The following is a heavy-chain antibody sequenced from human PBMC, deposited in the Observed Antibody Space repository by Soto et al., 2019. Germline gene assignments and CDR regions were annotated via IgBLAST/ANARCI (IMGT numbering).Heavy chain of an antibody. CDR2: IYHTGST. Sequence: QVQLLESGPGLVKPSQTLSLTCTVSGGSMSRGDYYWSWIRQPPGKGLEWIGFIYHTGSTYYSPSLQKRIAISVDPSKTQFSLELSSVTAADTAVYFCARDPLYDYGDLSHVCDIWGHGTMVTVSS. CDR1: GGSMSRGDYY. CDR3: ARDPLYDYGDLSHVCDI. V-gene: IGHV4-30-4*01. D-gene: IGHD4-17*01. J-gene: IGHJ3*02.